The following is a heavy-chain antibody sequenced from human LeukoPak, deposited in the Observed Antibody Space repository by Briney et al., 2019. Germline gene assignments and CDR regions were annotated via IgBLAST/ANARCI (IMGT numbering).Heavy chain of an antibody. D-gene: IGHD3-10*01. Sequence: ASVKVSCKASGYTFTSYGISWVRQAPGQGLEWMGWISAYNGNTNYAQKFQGRVTMTTDTSTSTAYMELRSLTSDDTAVYYCARRAYGPDTFDIWGQGTMVTVSS. J-gene: IGHJ3*02. CDR2: ISAYNGNT. CDR1: GYTFTSYG. V-gene: IGHV1-18*01. CDR3: ARRAYGPDTFDI.